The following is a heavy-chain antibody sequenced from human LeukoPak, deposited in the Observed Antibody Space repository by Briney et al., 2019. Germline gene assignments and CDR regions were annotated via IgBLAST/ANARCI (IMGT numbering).Heavy chain of an antibody. Sequence: GSLRLSCVASGFTFSRYAFHWVRQAPGKGLEGVAVISYDGSNRYYADSVKGRFTVSRDNSKNTLYLQMNSLRAEDTAVYYCARDLNVVVAATLNNWFDPWGQGTLVTVSS. D-gene: IGHD2-15*01. CDR1: GFTFSRYA. J-gene: IGHJ5*02. CDR2: ISYDGSNR. CDR3: ARDLNVVVAATLNNWFDP. V-gene: IGHV3-30-3*01.